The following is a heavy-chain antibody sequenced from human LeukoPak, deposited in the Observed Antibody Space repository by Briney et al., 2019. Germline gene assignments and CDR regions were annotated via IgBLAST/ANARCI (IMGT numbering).Heavy chain of an antibody. CDR2: ISYDGSNK. D-gene: IGHD6-13*01. J-gene: IGHJ6*03. CDR1: GFTFSSYG. CDR3: ANVGVADANPHFYLDV. Sequence: GGSLRHSCAASGFTFSSYGMHWVRQAPGKGLEWVAVISYDGSNKYYADSVKGRFTISRDNSKNTLYLQMNSLGAEDTADYFCANVGVADANPHFYLDVWGTGTTVTVSS. V-gene: IGHV3-30*18.